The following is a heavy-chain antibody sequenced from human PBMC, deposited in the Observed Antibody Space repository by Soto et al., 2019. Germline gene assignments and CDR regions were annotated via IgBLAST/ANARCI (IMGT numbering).Heavy chain of an antibody. V-gene: IGHV4-59*01. CDR1: GGSISSYY. D-gene: IGHD4-17*01. Sequence: QVQLQESGPGLVKPSETLSLTCTVSGGSISSYYWSWIRQPPGKGLEWIGYIYYSGSTNYNPSLKSRVTISVDTSKNQFSLKLSSVTAADTAVYYCARDVASRPSTTVTTEFDYYYMDVWGKGTTVTVSS. CDR2: IYYSGST. J-gene: IGHJ6*03. CDR3: ARDVASRPSTTVTTEFDYYYMDV.